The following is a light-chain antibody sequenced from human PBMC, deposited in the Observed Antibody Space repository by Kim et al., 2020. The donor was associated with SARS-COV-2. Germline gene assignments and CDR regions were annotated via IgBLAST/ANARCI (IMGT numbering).Light chain of an antibody. CDR1: SGHSRYT. CDR2: VESSGSF. V-gene: IGLV4-60*03. CDR3: ETWDTNWV. J-gene: IGLJ3*02. Sequence: QPVLTQSSSASASLGSSVKLTCTLSSGHSRYTIAWLQQQPGKAPRYLMKVESSGSFNKGSGVPDRFSGSSSGADRYLTISNLQSEDEADYYCETWDTNWVFGGGTKVTVL.